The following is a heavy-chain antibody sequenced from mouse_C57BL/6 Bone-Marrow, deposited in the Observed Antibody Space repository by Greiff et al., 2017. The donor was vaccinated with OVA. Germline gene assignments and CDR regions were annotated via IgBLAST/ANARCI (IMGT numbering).Heavy chain of an antibody. D-gene: IGHD1-1*01. J-gene: IGHJ1*03. CDR1: GYTFTSYW. Sequence: QVQLQQPGAELVKPGASVKMSCKASGYTFTSYWITWVKQRPGQGLEWIGDIYPGSGSTNYNEKFKSKATLTVDTSSSTAYMQLSSLTSEDSAVYYCARWYYGSSHGYFDVWGTGTTVTVSS. CDR2: IYPGSGST. V-gene: IGHV1-55*01. CDR3: ARWYYGSSHGYFDV.